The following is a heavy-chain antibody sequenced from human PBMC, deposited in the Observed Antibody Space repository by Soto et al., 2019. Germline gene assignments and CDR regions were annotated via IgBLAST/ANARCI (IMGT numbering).Heavy chain of an antibody. CDR1: GFTFSSYW. CDR3: ARDCSGGSCYSGAFDI. V-gene: IGHV3-48*04. Sequence: PGGSLRLSCAASGFTFSSYWMHWVRQAPGKGLVWVSRISSSGSTIYYADSVKGRFTISRDNAKNSLYLQMNSLRAEDTAVYYCARDCSGGSCYSGAFDIWGQGTMVTVSS. J-gene: IGHJ3*02. CDR2: ISSSGSTI. D-gene: IGHD2-15*01.